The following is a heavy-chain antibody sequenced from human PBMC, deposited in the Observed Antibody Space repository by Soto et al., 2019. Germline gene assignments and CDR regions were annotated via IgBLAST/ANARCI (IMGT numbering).Heavy chain of an antibody. CDR1: GGSFSGYY. V-gene: IGHV4-34*01. D-gene: IGHD3-9*01. CDR2: INHSGST. Sequence: QVQLQQWGAGLLKPSETLSLTCAVYGGSFSGYYWSWIRQPPGKGLEWIGKINHSGSTNYNPSPKSGVTISVDTSKNQFSLKLSSVTAADTAVYYCARGRLRYFDWLPHFDYWGQGTLVTVSS. CDR3: ARGRLRYFDWLPHFDY. J-gene: IGHJ4*02.